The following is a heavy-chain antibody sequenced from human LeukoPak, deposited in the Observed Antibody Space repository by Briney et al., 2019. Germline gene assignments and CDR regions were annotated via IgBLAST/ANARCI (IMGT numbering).Heavy chain of an antibody. D-gene: IGHD3-22*01. CDR2: ISAYNGNT. Sequence: ASVKVPCKASGYTFTSYGISWVRQAPGQGLEWMGWISAYNGNTNYAQKLQGRVTMTTDTSTSTAYMELRSLRSDDTAVYSCARAMTPGEYYDRRGFVYWGQGTLVTVSS. V-gene: IGHV1-18*01. J-gene: IGHJ4*02. CDR3: ARAMTPGEYYDRRGFVY. CDR1: GYTFTSYG.